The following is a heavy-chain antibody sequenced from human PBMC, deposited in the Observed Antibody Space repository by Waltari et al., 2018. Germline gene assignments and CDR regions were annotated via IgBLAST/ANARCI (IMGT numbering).Heavy chain of an antibody. J-gene: IGHJ5*02. V-gene: IGHV3-7*01. Sequence: EVQLVESGGGLVQPGGSLRLSCAASGLACSSDWMSWVRQAPGKGVEWVANIKQDGSEKYYVDSVKGRFTISRDNAKNSLYLQMNSLRAEDTAVYYCARDGYDFWSGYSHNNWFDPWGQGTLVTVSS. D-gene: IGHD3-3*01. CDR1: GLACSSDW. CDR2: IKQDGSEK. CDR3: ARDGYDFWSGYSHNNWFDP.